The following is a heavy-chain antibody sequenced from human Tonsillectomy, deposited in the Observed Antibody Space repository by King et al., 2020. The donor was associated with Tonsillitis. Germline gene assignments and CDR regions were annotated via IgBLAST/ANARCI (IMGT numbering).Heavy chain of an antibody. CDR1: GFTFSTYA. CDR2: IGSMCTIT. D-gene: IGHD3-10*01. V-gene: IGHV3-23*04. CDR3: AKHRGDRWQNWFDS. Sequence: VQLVESGGGLVQPGGSLRLSCAASGFTFSTYAMSGVRLAPGKGLEWVSAIGSMCTITYYADSVKVRFTISRDNSKNTLYLQMNSLRVEDTALYYCAKHRGDRWQNWFDSWGQGTLVTVSS. J-gene: IGHJ5*01.